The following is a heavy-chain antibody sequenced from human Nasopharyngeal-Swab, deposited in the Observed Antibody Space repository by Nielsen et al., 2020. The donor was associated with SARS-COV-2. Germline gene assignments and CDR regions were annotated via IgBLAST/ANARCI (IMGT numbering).Heavy chain of an antibody. CDR3: ARSPSSSWSTYYYGMDV. CDR1: GGSISSSSYY. V-gene: IGHV4-39*01. D-gene: IGHD6-13*01. J-gene: IGHJ6*02. CDR2: TYYSGST. Sequence: SETLSLTCSVSGGSISSSSYYWGWIRQPPGKGLEWIGSTYYSGSTYYNPSLKSRVTISVHTSKNQFSLKLSSVTAADTAVYYCARSPSSSWSTYYYGMDVWGQGTTVTVSS.